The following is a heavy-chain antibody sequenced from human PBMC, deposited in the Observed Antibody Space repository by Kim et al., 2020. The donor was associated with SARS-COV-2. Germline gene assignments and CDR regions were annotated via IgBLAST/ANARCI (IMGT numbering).Heavy chain of an antibody. CDR1: GYTFTNYA. CDR2: INAGNCNT. V-gene: IGHV1-3*01. CDR3: ARGSAGSFLDWFDP. D-gene: IGHD6-13*01. J-gene: IGHJ5*02. Sequence: ASVKVSCKASGYTFTNYAMHWVRQAPGQRLEWMGWINAGNCNTKYSQKFQGRVTITRDTSASTAYMELSSLRSEDTAVYYCARGSAGSFLDWFDPWGQGT.